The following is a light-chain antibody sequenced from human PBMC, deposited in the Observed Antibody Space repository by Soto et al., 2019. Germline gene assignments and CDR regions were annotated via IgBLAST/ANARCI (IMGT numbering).Light chain of an antibody. CDR3: MQALQPPYT. CDR1: QRLLHSNGNTF. V-gene: IGKV2-28*01. J-gene: IGKJ2*01. Sequence: EIVMTQSPPSLTVTPGEPASISCRSSQRLLHSNGNTFLDWYLQKPGQSPQLLIYLGSNRVSGVLDRVSGSEAGTDFTLKIIRVEAQDVGVYYSMQALQPPYTFGNGTKLEIK. CDR2: LGS.